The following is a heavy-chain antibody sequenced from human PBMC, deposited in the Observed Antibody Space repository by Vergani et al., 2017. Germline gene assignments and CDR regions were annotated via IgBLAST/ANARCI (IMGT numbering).Heavy chain of an antibody. Sequence: VQLVESGGGVVQPGRSLRLSCAASGFTFSNAWMSWVRQAPGKGLEWVGRIKSKTDGGTTDYAAPVKGRFTISRDDSKNTLYLQMNSLKTEDTAVYYCTTGQVPQEDNSVVVPAASGGRRTLVAVSS. CDR1: GFTFSNAW. V-gene: IGHV3-15*01. J-gene: IGHJ4*02. D-gene: IGHD2-2*01. CDR3: TTGQVPQEDNSVVVPAAS. CDR2: IKSKTDGGTT.